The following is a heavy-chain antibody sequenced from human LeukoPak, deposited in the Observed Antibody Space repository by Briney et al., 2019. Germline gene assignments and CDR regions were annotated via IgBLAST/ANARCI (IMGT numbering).Heavy chain of an antibody. Sequence: SVKVSCXASGGTFSSYAISWVRQAPGQGLEWMGGIIPIFGTANYAQKFQGRVTVTTDESTSTAYMELSSLGSEDTAVYYCARGSLLRFYYYYMDVWGKGTTVTVSS. D-gene: IGHD2-15*01. CDR1: GGTFSSYA. CDR3: ARGSLLRFYYYYMDV. CDR2: IIPIFGTA. V-gene: IGHV1-69*05. J-gene: IGHJ6*03.